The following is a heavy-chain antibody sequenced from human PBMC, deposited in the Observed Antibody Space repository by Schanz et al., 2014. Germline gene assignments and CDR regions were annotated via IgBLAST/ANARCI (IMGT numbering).Heavy chain of an antibody. J-gene: IGHJ3*02. V-gene: IGHV3-23*01. CDR2: ISASGGDT. Sequence: EVQLLESGGGLVQPGGSLRLSCLASGFAFSSYGMNWLRQAPGKGLEWLSVISASGGDTYYADSVKGRFTISRDNSKNTLYLQMNSLRAEDTAVYYCAKGRFGELSAFDIWGQGTMVTVSS. CDR1: GFAFSSYG. D-gene: IGHD3-10*01. CDR3: AKGRFGELSAFDI.